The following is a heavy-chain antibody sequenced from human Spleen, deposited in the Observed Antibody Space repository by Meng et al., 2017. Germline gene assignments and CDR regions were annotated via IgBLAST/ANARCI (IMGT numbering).Heavy chain of an antibody. D-gene: IGHD5-12*01. CDR2: ISAYNGNT. J-gene: IGHJ6*02. Sequence: ASVKVSCKPSGYTFTSYGVSWVRQAPGQGLEWMGWISAYNGNTKFAQKLQGRVTLTTDTSTSTAYMELRSLRSDDTAVYYCARDRDSQMATSYGMDVWGQGTTVTVSS. CDR3: ARDRDSQMATSYGMDV. V-gene: IGHV1-18*01. CDR1: GYTFTSYG.